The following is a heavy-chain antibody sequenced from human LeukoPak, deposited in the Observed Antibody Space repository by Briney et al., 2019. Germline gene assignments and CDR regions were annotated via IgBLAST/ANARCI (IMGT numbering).Heavy chain of an antibody. Sequence: SVKVSCKASGGTFSSYAISWVRQAPGQGLEWMGGIIPIFGTANYAQKFQGRVTITADESTSTAYMELSSLRSEDTVVYYCAREMVRGVMGARRFDPWGQGTLVTVSS. CDR2: IIPIFGTA. J-gene: IGHJ5*02. D-gene: IGHD3-10*01. CDR3: AREMVRGVMGARRFDP. V-gene: IGHV1-69*13. CDR1: GGTFSSYA.